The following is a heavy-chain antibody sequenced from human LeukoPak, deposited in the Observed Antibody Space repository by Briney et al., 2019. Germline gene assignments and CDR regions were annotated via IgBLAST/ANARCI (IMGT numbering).Heavy chain of an antibody. J-gene: IGHJ4*02. CDR3: ARVIYGSGAYFQY. V-gene: IGHV4-34*01. D-gene: IGHD3-10*01. Sequence: SETLSLTCAVSGVSFSDYYWTWIRQPPGKGLEWLGEISPSGRANYNPSLKSRVTISVDKSKNQFSLRLTSVTAADTAVYYCARVIYGSGAYFQYWGQGSLVTVSS. CDR2: ISPSGRA. CDR1: GVSFSDYY.